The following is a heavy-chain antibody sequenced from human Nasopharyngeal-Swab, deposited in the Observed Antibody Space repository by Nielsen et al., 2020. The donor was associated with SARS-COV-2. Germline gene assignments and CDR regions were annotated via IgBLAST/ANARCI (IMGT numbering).Heavy chain of an antibody. D-gene: IGHD6-13*01. CDR2: INHSGST. CDR3: ARGQKGEQQLDPPLKTNNWFDP. Sequence: RQAPGKGLEWGGEINHSGSTNYNPSLKSRVTISVDTPKNQFSLKLSSVTAADTAVYYCARGQKGEQQLDPPLKTNNWFDPWGQGTLVTVSS. J-gene: IGHJ5*02. V-gene: IGHV4-34*01.